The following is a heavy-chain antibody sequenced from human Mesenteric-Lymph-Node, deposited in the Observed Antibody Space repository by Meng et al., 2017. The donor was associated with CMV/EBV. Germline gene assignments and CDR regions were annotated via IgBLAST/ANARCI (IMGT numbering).Heavy chain of an antibody. CDR2: ISYDGRNK. V-gene: IGHV3-30*14. Sequence: GESLKISCAASKFAFNTFAIHWVRQAPGKGLEWVAVISYDGRNKYYADSVKGRFTISRDNSKNTLYLHMNSLRAEDTAVYYCAREVPGGFFDYWGQGTLVTVSS. J-gene: IGHJ4*02. CDR3: AREVPGGFFDY. CDR1: KFAFNTFA. D-gene: IGHD3-16*01.